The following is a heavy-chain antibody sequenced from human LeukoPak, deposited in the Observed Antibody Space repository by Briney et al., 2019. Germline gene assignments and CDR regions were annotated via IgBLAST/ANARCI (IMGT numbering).Heavy chain of an antibody. D-gene: IGHD3-10*02. CDR2: ISGSGGST. Sequence: PGGSLRLSCAASGFTFSSYAMSWVRQAPGKGLEWVSAISGSGGSTYYAHSVKGRFTISRDNSKNTLYLQMNSLRAEDTAVYYCAKDRGLLFGEFHDYWGQGTLVTVSS. J-gene: IGHJ4*02. CDR3: AKDRGLLFGEFHDY. V-gene: IGHV3-23*01. CDR1: GFTFSSYA.